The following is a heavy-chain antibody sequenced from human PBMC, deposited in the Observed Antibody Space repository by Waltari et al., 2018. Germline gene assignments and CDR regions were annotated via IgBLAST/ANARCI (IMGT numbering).Heavy chain of an antibody. Sequence: EVQLVESGGDLIQPGGSLRLSCAASGFTVGNNFMGWVRQAPGKGLEWVLVIYSVGSTNEIDSVRGRCTISRDSSKNTLYLQMNSLRAEDTAVYYCAKVDNVGLNNYWGQGTLVTVSS. CDR3: AKVDNVGLNNY. V-gene: IGHV3-53*01. CDR2: IYSVGST. J-gene: IGHJ4*02. CDR1: GFTVGNNF. D-gene: IGHD1-1*01.